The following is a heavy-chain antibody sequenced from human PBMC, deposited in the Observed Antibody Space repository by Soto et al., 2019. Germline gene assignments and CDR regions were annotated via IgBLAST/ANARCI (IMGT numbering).Heavy chain of an antibody. Sequence: SETLSLTCTVSGGSISSGDYYWSWIRQPPGKGLEWIGYIYYSGSTYYNPSLKSRVTISVDTSKNQFSLKLSSVTAADTAVYYCARRIAAAGTLSNWFDPWGQGTLVTVSS. CDR2: IYYSGST. D-gene: IGHD6-13*01. CDR1: GGSISSGDYY. CDR3: ARRIAAAGTLSNWFDP. J-gene: IGHJ5*02. V-gene: IGHV4-30-4*01.